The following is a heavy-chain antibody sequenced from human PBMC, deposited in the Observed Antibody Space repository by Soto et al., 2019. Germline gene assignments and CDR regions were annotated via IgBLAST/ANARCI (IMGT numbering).Heavy chain of an antibody. Sequence: EVQLVESGGGLVKPGGSLRLTCAASGFTFSNAWMSWVRQAPGKGLEWVGRIKGKSDYGTTDYAAPVKGRFTISRDDSENTLYLEMNSLKTEDTAVYYCTGGFFWGSYPTTTALDNWGQGTLVTVSS. CDR1: GFTFSNAW. J-gene: IGHJ4*02. CDR2: IKGKSDYGTT. CDR3: TGGFFWGSYPTTTALDN. D-gene: IGHD3-16*02. V-gene: IGHV3-15*01.